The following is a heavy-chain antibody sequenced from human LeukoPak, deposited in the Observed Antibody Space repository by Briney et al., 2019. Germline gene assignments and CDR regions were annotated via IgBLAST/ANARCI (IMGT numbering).Heavy chain of an antibody. J-gene: IGHJ4*02. CDR1: GFTFDDYA. CDR3: AKDICSGGSCFNFDY. CDR2: SSWNSGSI. D-gene: IGHD2-15*01. V-gene: IGHV3-9*01. Sequence: GRSLRLSCAASGFTFDDYAMHWVRQAPGKGLEGVSGSSWNSGSIGYADSVKGRFTISRDNAKNSLYLQMNSLRAEDTALYYCAKDICSGGSCFNFDYWGQGTLVTVSS.